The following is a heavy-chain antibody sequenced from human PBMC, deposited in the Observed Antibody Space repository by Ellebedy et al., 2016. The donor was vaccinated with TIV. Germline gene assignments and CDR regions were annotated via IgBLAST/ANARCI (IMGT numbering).Heavy chain of an antibody. J-gene: IGHJ4*02. Sequence: GESLKISXAASGLTFSGDWMTWMRQAPGKGLEWVANINGDGRAIQYADSVEGRFTISRDNAKKSLFLQMNSLRVEDTAVYYCVRDPAPHTSGWYYFDYWGQGTLVTVSS. CDR2: INGDGRAI. CDR3: VRDPAPHTSGWYYFDY. CDR1: GLTFSGDW. V-gene: IGHV3-7*01. D-gene: IGHD6-19*01.